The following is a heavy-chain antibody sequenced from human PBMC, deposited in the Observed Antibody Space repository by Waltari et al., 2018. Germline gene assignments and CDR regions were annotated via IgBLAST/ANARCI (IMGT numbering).Heavy chain of an antibody. CDR3: ARGSYDSSDNRAFDI. D-gene: IGHD3-22*01. CDR2: INHSGST. V-gene: IGHV4-34*01. J-gene: IGHJ3*02. CDR1: GGYFRGSY. Sequence: QVQLHQWGAGLLKPSETLSLTCAVSGGYFRGSYLSWLRPPPGKGLAWMGEINHSGSTNYNPSLKGRVTISVDTSKNQFSLKLSSVTAADTAVYYGARGSYDSSDNRAFDIWGQGTMVTVSS.